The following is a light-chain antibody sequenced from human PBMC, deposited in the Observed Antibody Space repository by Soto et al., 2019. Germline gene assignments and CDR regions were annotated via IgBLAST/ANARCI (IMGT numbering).Light chain of an antibody. CDR1: QSVSSD. V-gene: IGKV3-15*01. CDR3: QQYYSTPLT. Sequence: LVMTQSRATLSVSPGERATLSCRASQSVSSDLAWYHQKPGQAPRLLIYGASTRATGIPARFSGSGSGTEFTLTISSLQAEDVAVYYCQQYYSTPLTFGGGTKVDIK. J-gene: IGKJ4*01. CDR2: GAS.